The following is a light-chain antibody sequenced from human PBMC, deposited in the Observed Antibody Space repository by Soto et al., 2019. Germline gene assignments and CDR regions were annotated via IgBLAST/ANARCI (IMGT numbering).Light chain of an antibody. CDR1: NVGRHE. J-gene: IGLJ2*01. Sequence: QSVVTQPPSVSGTPGQGVIISCCNVGRHEVSWYQQVPGMAPKLLIHPTSQRPSGVPDRFSASKSGTSASLAIRGLQSDDEADYFCSSWDDSLSGVVFGRGTKLTVL. CDR2: PTS. V-gene: IGLV1-44*01. CDR3: SSWDDSLSGVV.